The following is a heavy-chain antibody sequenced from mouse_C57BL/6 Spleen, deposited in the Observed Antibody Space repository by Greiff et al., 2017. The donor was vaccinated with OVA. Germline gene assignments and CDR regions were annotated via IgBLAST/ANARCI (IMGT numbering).Heavy chain of an antibody. D-gene: IGHD1-1*01. Sequence: DVKLVESGGDLVKPGGSLKLSCAASGFTFSSYGMSWVRQTPDKRLEWVATISSGGSYTYYPDSVKGRFTISRDNAKNTLYLEKSRLKSEDTAMYYGDRHGRITPLLNFDVWGTGTTVTVSA. CDR2: ISSGGSYT. J-gene: IGHJ1*03. CDR3: DRHGRITPLLNFDV. CDR1: GFTFSSYG. V-gene: IGHV5-6*02.